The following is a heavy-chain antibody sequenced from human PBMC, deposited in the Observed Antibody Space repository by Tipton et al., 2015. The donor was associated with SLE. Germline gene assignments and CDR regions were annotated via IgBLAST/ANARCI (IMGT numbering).Heavy chain of an antibody. CDR1: GYTFTNYD. CDR2: MNPNSGYT. Sequence: QLVQSGAEVKKPGASVKVSCKASGYTFTNYDINWVRQATGQGLEWMGWMNPNSGYTGYAQKFQGRVTMTRNTSIGTAYMELSSLKSEDTAVYYCAREAAAMASDYWGQGTLVTVSS. D-gene: IGHD2-2*01. V-gene: IGHV1-8*01. CDR3: AREAAAMASDY. J-gene: IGHJ4*02.